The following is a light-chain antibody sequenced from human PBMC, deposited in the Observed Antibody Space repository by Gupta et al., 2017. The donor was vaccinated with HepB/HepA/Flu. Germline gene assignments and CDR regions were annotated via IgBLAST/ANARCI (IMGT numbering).Light chain of an antibody. CDR1: SSDVGNYDR. CDR3: SSYATGSTVV. CDR2: EVS. J-gene: IGLJ2*01. Sequence: QSALTQPPSVSASPGQSVTISCTGTSSDVGNYDRVSWYQQPPGTAPKLMIYEVSNLPPGVPDCFSGSKSGNTASLTISGLQAEDEADYFCSSYATGSTVVFGGGTKLTVL. V-gene: IGLV2-18*02.